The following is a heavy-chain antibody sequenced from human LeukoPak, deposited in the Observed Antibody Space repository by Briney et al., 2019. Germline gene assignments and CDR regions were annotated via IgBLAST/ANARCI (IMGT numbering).Heavy chain of an antibody. Sequence: SETLSLTCTVSGGSISSSSYYWGWIRQPPGKGLEWIGSIYHSGSTHYNPSLKSRVPISVDTSKNQFSLTLSSVRAAYTAVYYCARHGITIFGVGIEFDHWGQGTLVTVSS. V-gene: IGHV4-39*07. J-gene: IGHJ4*02. CDR3: ARHGITIFGVGIEFDH. CDR2: IYHSGST. D-gene: IGHD3-3*01. CDR1: GGSISSSSYY.